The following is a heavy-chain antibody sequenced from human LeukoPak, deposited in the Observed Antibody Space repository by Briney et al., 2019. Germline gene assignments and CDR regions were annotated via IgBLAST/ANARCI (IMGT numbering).Heavy chain of an antibody. D-gene: IGHD3-10*01. CDR1: GFSLSTSGVG. Sequence: SGPTLVKPTQTLTLTCTSSGFSLSTSGVGVGWIRQPPGKALEWLALIYWDDDKRYSPSLKSRLTITKGTSKNQVVLTMTNMDPVDTATYYCAHSANYYGSGSYAFYFDYWGQGTLVTVSS. CDR2: IYWDDDK. CDR3: AHSANYYGSGSYAFYFDY. J-gene: IGHJ4*02. V-gene: IGHV2-5*02.